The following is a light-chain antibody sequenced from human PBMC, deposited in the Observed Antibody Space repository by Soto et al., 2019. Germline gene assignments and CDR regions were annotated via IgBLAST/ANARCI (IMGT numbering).Light chain of an antibody. CDR2: DAS. Sequence: EIVLTQSPATQSLSPGERATLSCRASQSISSYLAWYQQKPDQAPRLLIYDASNRATGIPARFSGSGSGTDFTLTISSLEPEDFAVYYCQQRSTWPFTFGPGTKVDIK. CDR3: QQRSTWPFT. CDR1: QSISSY. V-gene: IGKV3-11*01. J-gene: IGKJ3*01.